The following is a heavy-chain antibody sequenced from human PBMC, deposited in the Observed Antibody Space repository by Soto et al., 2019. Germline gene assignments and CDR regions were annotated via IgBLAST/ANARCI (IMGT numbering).Heavy chain of an antibody. CDR1: GFTFSSYA. CDR2: ISGSGGST. CDR3: AKSPGIAAAGTKGSFGY. Sequence: PGGSLRLSCAASGFTFSSYAMSWVRQAPGKGLEWVSAISGSGGSTYYADSVKGRFTISRDNSKNTLYLQMNSLRAEDTAVYYCAKSPGIAAAGTKGSFGYWGQGTLVTVSS. J-gene: IGHJ4*02. D-gene: IGHD6-13*01. V-gene: IGHV3-23*01.